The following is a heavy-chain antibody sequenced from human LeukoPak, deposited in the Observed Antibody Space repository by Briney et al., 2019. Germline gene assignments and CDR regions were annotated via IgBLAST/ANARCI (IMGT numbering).Heavy chain of an antibody. CDR2: ITGTSDYI. CDR1: GFTFRSYT. CDR3: VKDRRPSSGWDDAFDI. V-gene: IGHV3-21*01. Sequence: GGSLRLSCAASGFTFRSYTMNWVRQAPGEGLEWVSSITGTSDYIYYADSMKGRSTVSRDNAKNSLYLQMNNLRAEDTAVYYCVKDRRPSSGWDDAFDIWGQGTMLIVSS. D-gene: IGHD6-19*01. J-gene: IGHJ3*02.